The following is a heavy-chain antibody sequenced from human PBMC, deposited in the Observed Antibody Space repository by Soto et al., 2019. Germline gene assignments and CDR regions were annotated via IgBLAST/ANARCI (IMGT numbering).Heavy chain of an antibody. Sequence: QVHLVESGGGVVQPGRSLRLSCAASGFTFRRHAVHWVRQAPGKGLEWVAVVSSDGSAKYYLDSVKGRLTSSRDNSKNTAFLQLNSLSSEDTGVYYCARSRSGAVADSFDSWGQGTLVTVST. J-gene: IGHJ4*02. CDR1: GFTFRRHA. V-gene: IGHV3-30*04. CDR3: ARSRSGAVADSFDS. D-gene: IGHD3-10*01. CDR2: VSSDGSAK.